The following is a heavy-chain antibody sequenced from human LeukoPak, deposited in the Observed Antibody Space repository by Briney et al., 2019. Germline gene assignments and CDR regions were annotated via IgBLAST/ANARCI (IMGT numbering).Heavy chain of an antibody. V-gene: IGHV3-23*01. Sequence: GGSLRLSCAASGFTFSSYAMSWVRQAPGKGLEWVSAISGSGGSTYYADSVKGRFTISRDNSKNTLYLQMNSLRAEDTAVYYCAKAPHDIVVVPAANLFDYWGQGTLVTVSS. J-gene: IGHJ4*02. CDR2: ISGSGGST. D-gene: IGHD2-2*01. CDR1: GFTFSSYA. CDR3: AKAPHDIVVVPAANLFDY.